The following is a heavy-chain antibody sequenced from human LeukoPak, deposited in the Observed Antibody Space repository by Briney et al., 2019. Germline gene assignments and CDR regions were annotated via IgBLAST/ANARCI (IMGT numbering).Heavy chain of an antibody. CDR1: GGSISSYY. V-gene: IGHV4-4*07. CDR3: ARDSSIAAAMIFDY. D-gene: IGHD6-13*01. CDR2: IYTSGST. Sequence: SETLSLTCTVSGGSISSYYWSWIRQPAGKGLEWIGRIYTSGSTNYNPSLKSRVTMSVDTSKNQFSLKLSSVTAADTAVYYCARDSSIAAAMIFDYWGQGTLVTVSS. J-gene: IGHJ4*02.